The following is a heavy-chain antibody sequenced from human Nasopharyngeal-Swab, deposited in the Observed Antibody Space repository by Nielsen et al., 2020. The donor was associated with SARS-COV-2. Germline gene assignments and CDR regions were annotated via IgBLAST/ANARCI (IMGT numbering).Heavy chain of an antibody. CDR1: GGSISSYY. D-gene: IGHD4-17*01. J-gene: IGHJ4*02. V-gene: IGHV4-59*06. CDR2: IYYSGST. CDR3: ARAPDYGDYVWSFDY. Sequence: SETLSLTCTISGGSISSYYWSWIRQHPGKGLEYIGYIYYSGSTYYNPSLKSRLTISVDTSKNQFSLKLRSVTAADTAVYYCARAPDYGDYVWSFDYWGQGTLVTVSS.